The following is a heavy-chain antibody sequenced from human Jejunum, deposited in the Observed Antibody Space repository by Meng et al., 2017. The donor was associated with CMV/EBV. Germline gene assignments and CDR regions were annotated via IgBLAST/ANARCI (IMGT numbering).Heavy chain of an antibody. V-gene: IGHV4-30-4*08. CDR2: IYYNGNA. D-gene: IGHD3-10*01. CDR3: ARGGIFRGIDY. CDR1: GDSISSGDYS. J-gene: IGHJ4*02. Sequence: VHLQGSGPRLVKPSQTLSLPCTVSGDSISSGDYSWNWIRQSPGKGLEWIGYIYYNGNAYYNPSLQSRVSISVDTSKNEFSLNLNSVTAADTALYFCARGGIFRGIDYWGQGTLVTVSS.